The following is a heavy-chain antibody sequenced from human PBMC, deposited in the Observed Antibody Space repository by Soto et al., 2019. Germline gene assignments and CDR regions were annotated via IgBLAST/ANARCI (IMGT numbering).Heavy chain of an antibody. CDR3: AKGPGGSYPSPYYFDY. V-gene: IGHV3-30*18. CDR1: GFTFSSYG. CDR2: ISYDGSNK. J-gene: IGHJ4*02. D-gene: IGHD1-26*01. Sequence: PGGSLRLSCAASGFTFSSYGMHWVRQAPGKGLEWVAVISYDGSNKYYADSVKGRFTISRDNSKNTLYLQMNSLRAEDTAVYYCAKGPGGSYPSPYYFDYWGQGTLVTVSS.